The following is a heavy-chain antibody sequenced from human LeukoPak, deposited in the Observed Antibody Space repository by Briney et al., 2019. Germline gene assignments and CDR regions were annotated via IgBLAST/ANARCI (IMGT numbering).Heavy chain of an antibody. D-gene: IGHD2-21*02. V-gene: IGHV4-61*01. CDR3: ARGRGDYPSLYSYYYYMDV. CDR1: GYSISSSYY. J-gene: IGHJ6*03. CDR2: IYYSGST. Sequence: PSETLSLTCTVSGYSISSSYYWSWIRQPPGKGLEWIGYIYYSGSTNYNPSLKSRVTISVDTSKNQFSLKLSSVTAADTAVYYCARGRGDYPSLYSYYYYMDVWGKGTTVTVSS.